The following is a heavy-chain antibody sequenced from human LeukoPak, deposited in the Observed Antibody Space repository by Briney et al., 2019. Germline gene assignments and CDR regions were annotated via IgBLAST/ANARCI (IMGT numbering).Heavy chain of an antibody. CDR3: ARDYYDSSIRGGDAFDI. J-gene: IGHJ3*02. V-gene: IGHV4-34*01. D-gene: IGHD3-22*01. CDR1: GGSFSGYY. Sequence: SETLSLTCAVYGGSFSGYYWSWIRQPPGKGLEWIGEINRSGSTYYNPSLKSRVTISVDTSKNQFSLKLSSVNAADTAVYYCARDYYDSSIRGGDAFDIWGQGTMVTVSS. CDR2: INRSGST.